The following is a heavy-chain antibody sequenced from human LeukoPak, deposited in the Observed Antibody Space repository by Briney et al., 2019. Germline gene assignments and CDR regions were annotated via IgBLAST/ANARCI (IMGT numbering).Heavy chain of an antibody. J-gene: IGHJ4*02. CDR2: IYPADSDT. CDR1: GYSFAYW. V-gene: IGHV5-51*01. CDR3: ARQDGAAEYYFDY. Sequence: GESLKISCKGSGYSFAYWIGWVRQMPGKGLAWMGIIYPADSDTRYSPSFQGQVTISVDKSISTAYLQWSSLKASDTAMYYCARQDGAAEYYFDYWGQGTLVTVSS. D-gene: IGHD5-24*01.